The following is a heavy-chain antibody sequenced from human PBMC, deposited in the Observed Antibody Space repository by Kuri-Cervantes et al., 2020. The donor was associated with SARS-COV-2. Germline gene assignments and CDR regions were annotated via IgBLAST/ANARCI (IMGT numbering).Heavy chain of an antibody. J-gene: IGHJ4*02. CDR1: GGSISSSGNY. CDR3: AIINWNRFDY. D-gene: IGHD1-1*01. V-gene: IGHV4-39*01. Sequence: GSLRLSCTVSGGSISSSGNYWGWIRQPPGKGLEWIGSIYYSGSIYYNPSLKSRVTISVDTSKNQFSLKLSSVTAADATVYYCAIINWNRFDYWGQGTLVTVSS. CDR2: IYYSGSI.